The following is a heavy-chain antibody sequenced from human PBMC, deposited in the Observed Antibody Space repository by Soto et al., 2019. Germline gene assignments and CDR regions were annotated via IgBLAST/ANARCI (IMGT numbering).Heavy chain of an antibody. J-gene: IGHJ6*03. CDR1: GFTFSSYA. Sequence: GGSLRLSCAASGFTFSSYAMSWVRQAPGKGLEWVSAICGSGSSTYYAVSVKGRFTSSRDNSKNTLYLQMNSLRAEETAVYYWAKDARYCSGGSCYQAIFYYYYYMDVWGKGTTVTVSS. D-gene: IGHD2-15*01. CDR2: ICGSGSST. CDR3: AKDARYCSGGSCYQAIFYYYYYMDV. V-gene: IGHV3-23*01.